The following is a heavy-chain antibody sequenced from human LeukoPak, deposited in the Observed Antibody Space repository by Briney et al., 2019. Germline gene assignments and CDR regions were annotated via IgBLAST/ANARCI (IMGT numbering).Heavy chain of an antibody. CDR3: ARRYSSSQSYVY. V-gene: IGHV1-69*13. CDR2: IIPIFGTA. J-gene: IGHJ4*02. Sequence: SENVSCKASGGTLSSYAIIWVRQAPGQALVWMGGIIPIFGTANYAQKFQGRVTITADESTSTAYMELSSLRSEDTAVYYCARRYSSSQSYVYWGQGTLVTVSS. CDR1: GGTLSSYA. D-gene: IGHD6-13*01.